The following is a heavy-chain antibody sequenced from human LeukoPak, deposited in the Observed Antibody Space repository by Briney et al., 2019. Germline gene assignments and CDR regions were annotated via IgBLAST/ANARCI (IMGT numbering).Heavy chain of an antibody. CDR1: GASISSGGYF. J-gene: IGHJ4*02. D-gene: IGHD5-24*01. CDR3: ARSGRDGFTILDY. V-gene: IGHV4-31*03. CDR2: IYYGGST. Sequence: SETLSLTCTVSGASISSGGYFWTWVRQHPGKGLEYIGYIYYGGSTNYKPSLESRVTISVDTSKNHFSLKLSSVTAADTAVYYCARSGRDGFTILDYWGQGTLVTVSS.